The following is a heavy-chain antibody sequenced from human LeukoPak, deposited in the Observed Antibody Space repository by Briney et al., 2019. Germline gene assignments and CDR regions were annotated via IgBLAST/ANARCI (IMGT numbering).Heavy chain of an antibody. V-gene: IGHV3-7*03. CDR2: IKLDGSEK. J-gene: IGHJ4*02. CDR1: GFTFGKYW. D-gene: IGHD3-3*01. CDR3: ARDQYDTWSRRGNFDS. Sequence: GGPLRLSCVASGFTFGKYWMGWVRQAPGKGLEWVANIKLDGSEKNYEDSVKGRFTISRDNTKNSLYLQMNGLRAEDTAVFYCARDQYDTWSRRGNFDSWGQGTLVIVSS.